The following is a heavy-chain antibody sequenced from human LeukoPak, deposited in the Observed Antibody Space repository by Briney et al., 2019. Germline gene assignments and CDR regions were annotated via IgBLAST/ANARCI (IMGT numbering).Heavy chain of an antibody. Sequence: SETLSLTCTVSGDSISSGSYYWSWIRQPAGKGLEWIGRIYTSGSTNYNPSLKSRVTISVDTSKNQFSLELSSVTAADTAVYYCARDRYSSGWSSSDYWGQGTLVTVSS. J-gene: IGHJ4*02. V-gene: IGHV4-61*02. CDR2: IYTSGST. CDR3: ARDRYSSGWSSSDY. CDR1: GDSISSGSYY. D-gene: IGHD6-19*01.